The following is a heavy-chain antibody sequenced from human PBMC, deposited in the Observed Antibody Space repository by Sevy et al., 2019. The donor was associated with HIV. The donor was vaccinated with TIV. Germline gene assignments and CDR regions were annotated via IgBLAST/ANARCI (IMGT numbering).Heavy chain of an antibody. Sequence: ASVKVSCKDSGYTFTDYYMHWVRQAPGQGLEWMGRINPNSGGTNYAQKFQGRVTMTRDTSISTAYMELSRLRSDDTAVYYCARDAGSSGWLYASDIWGQGTMVTVSS. CDR2: INPNSGGT. CDR3: ARDAGSSGWLYASDI. J-gene: IGHJ3*02. CDR1: GYTFTDYY. V-gene: IGHV1-2*06. D-gene: IGHD6-19*01.